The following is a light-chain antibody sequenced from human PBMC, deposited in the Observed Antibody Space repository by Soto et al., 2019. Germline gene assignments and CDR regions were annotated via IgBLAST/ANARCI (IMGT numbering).Light chain of an antibody. J-gene: IGKJ5*01. Sequence: EIQLPPSNSFLSAAVLDRSQINFMASQGISNDLAWYQQKPRKAPEVLIFGASTLQSGVPSRFSGSGSGTEFTLTISSLQPEDFATYYCQKLMSYPITCGQGQRRAIK. CDR3: QKLMSYPIT. V-gene: IGKV1-9*01. CDR2: GAS. CDR1: QGISND.